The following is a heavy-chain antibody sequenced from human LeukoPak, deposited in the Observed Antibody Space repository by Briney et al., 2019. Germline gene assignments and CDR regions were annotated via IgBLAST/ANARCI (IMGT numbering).Heavy chain of an antibody. J-gene: IGHJ4*02. CDR3: ARTGTGARFDY. Sequence: PSETLSLTCTVSGGSISSGGYYWSWIRQPPGKGLEWIGYIYHSGSTYYNPSLKSRVTISVDRSKNQFSLKLSSVTAADTAVYYCARTGTGARFDYWGQGTLVTVSS. D-gene: IGHD1-1*01. CDR1: GGSISSGGYY. V-gene: IGHV4-30-2*01. CDR2: IYHSGST.